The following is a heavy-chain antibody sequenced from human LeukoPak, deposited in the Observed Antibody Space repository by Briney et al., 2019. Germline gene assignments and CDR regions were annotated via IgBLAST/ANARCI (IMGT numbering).Heavy chain of an antibody. V-gene: IGHV4-30-2*01. Sequence: SETLSLTCAVSGGSISSGGYSWSWIRQPPGKGLEWIGYIYHSGSTYYNPSLKSRVTIPVDRSKNQFSLKLSSVTAADTAVYYCARIVGASDYWGQGTLVTVSS. CDR3: ARIVGASDY. CDR1: GGSISSGGYS. D-gene: IGHD1-26*01. J-gene: IGHJ4*02. CDR2: IYHSGST.